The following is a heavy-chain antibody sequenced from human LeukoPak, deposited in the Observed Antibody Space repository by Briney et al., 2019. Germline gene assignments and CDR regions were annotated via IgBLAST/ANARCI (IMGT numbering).Heavy chain of an antibody. V-gene: IGHV4-59*08. CDR2: GHYSGST. CDR3: ARHSSATGRYFDY. CDR1: GGAISGYY. D-gene: IGHD4-17*01. J-gene: IGHJ4*02. Sequence: KPSETLSLTCTVSGGAISGYYWSWIRQVPDKGLEWIGYGHYSGSTKYNPSLKSRATMSVDMSKNEYSLKLTSVTAADTAVYYCARHSSATGRYFDYWGRGTLVTVSS.